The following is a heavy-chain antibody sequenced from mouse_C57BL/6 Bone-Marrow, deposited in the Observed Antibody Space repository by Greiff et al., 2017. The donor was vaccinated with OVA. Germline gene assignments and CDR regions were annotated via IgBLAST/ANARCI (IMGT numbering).Heavy chain of an antibody. Sequence: VNLVESGAELVKPGASVKISCKASGYAFSSYWMNWVKQRPGKGLEWIGQIFPGDGDTNYNGKFTGKATLTADRSSSTAYIQLSSLTSEDSAVYFCARGAYWGQGTLVTVSA. J-gene: IGHJ3*01. V-gene: IGHV1-80*01. CDR3: ARGAY. CDR1: GYAFSSYW. CDR2: IFPGDGDT.